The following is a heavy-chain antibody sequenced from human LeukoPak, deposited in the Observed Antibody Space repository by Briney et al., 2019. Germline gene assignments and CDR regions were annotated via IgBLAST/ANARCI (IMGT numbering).Heavy chain of an antibody. Sequence: PGGSLRLSCAASGFTVSSNYMSWVRQAPGKGLEWVSVIYSGGSTYFADSVKGRFTISRDNSKNTLYLQMNSLRAEDTAVYYCAVTSDYDILTGYSFRGYFDYWGQGTLVTVSS. CDR1: GFTVSSNY. J-gene: IGHJ4*02. V-gene: IGHV3-66*01. D-gene: IGHD3-9*01. CDR2: IYSGGST. CDR3: AVTSDYDILTGYSFRGYFDY.